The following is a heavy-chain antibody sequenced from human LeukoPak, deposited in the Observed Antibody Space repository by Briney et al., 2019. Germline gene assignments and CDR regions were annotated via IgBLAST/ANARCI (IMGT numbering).Heavy chain of an antibody. CDR1: GFTFSSYA. Sequence: PGGSLRLSCAASGFTFSSYAMSWVRQAPGKGLEWVSAISGSGGSTYYADSVKGRFTISRDNSKNTLYLQMNSLRAEDAAVYYCAKDYSNYNYFDYWGQGTLVTVSS. J-gene: IGHJ4*02. CDR3: AKDYSNYNYFDY. V-gene: IGHV3-23*01. CDR2: ISGSGGST. D-gene: IGHD4-11*01.